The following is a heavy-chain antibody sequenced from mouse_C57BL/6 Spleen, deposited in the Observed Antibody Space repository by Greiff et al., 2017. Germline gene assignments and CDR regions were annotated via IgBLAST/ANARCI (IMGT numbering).Heavy chain of an antibody. J-gene: IGHJ3*01. Sequence: VQLQQPGAELVKPGASVKLSCKASGYTFTSYWMQWVKQRPGQGLEWIGEIDPSNSYTNYNQKFKGKATLTVDTSSSTAYMQLSSLTSEDSAVYYCAKRPYDYGAGFAYWGQGTLVTVSA. CDR2: IDPSNSYT. CDR3: AKRPYDYGAGFAY. V-gene: IGHV1-50*01. D-gene: IGHD2-4*01. CDR1: GYTFTSYW.